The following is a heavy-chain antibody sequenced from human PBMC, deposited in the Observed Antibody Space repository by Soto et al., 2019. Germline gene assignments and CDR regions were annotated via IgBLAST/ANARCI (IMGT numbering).Heavy chain of an antibody. Sequence: QVQLQQWGAGLLKPSETLSLTCAVYGGSFSGYYWSWIRQPPGKGLEWIGEINHSGSTNYNPSLKSRVTISVDTSKNQFSLKLSSVTAADTAVYYCARRTARVRGPYNSWGQGTLVIVSS. V-gene: IGHV4-34*01. CDR3: ARRTARVRGPYNS. D-gene: IGHD3-10*01. J-gene: IGHJ4*02. CDR1: GGSFSGYY. CDR2: INHSGST.